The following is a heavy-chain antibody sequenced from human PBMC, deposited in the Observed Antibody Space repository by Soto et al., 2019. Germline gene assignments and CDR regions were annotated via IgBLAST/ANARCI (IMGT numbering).Heavy chain of an antibody. CDR1: GGSFSGYY. Sequence: TSETLSLTCAVYGGSFSGYYWSWIRQPPGKGLEWIGEINHSGSTNYNPSPKSRVTISVDTSKNQFSLKLSSVTAADTAVYYCARGGEQQLFGYYYYYGMDVWGQGTTVT. CDR3: ARGGEQQLFGYYYYYGMDV. J-gene: IGHJ6*02. D-gene: IGHD6-13*01. CDR2: INHSGST. V-gene: IGHV4-34*01.